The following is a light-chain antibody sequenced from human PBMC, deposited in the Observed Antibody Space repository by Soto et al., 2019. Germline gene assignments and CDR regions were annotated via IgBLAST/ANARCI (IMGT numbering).Light chain of an antibody. CDR2: GAA. J-gene: IGKJ5*01. V-gene: IGKV3-15*01. Sequence: EIVMTQSPATLSVSPGERATLSGRATQSVSSNLAWYQQKPGQPPSLLIYGAAARATGIPARFSGSGSGTEFTLTISNLQSEDFAVYYCQHYNNWPFTFGQGTRLEIK. CDR3: QHYNNWPFT. CDR1: QSVSSN.